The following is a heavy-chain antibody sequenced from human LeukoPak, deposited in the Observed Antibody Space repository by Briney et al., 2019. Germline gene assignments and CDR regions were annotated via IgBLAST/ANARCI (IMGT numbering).Heavy chain of an antibody. D-gene: IGHD6-6*01. V-gene: IGHV3-23*01. CDR3: AQTGGLVPGRHFVY. CDR2: LSNTGDNT. Sequence: PGGSLRLSCAASGFTFSSYAMTWVRQVPGRGLEWVSTLSNTGDNTYYADSVKGRFTISRDNSKNTLYLQMSSLRADDTSVYYCAQTGGLVPGRHFVYWGQGTLVTVSS. CDR1: GFTFSSYA. J-gene: IGHJ4*02.